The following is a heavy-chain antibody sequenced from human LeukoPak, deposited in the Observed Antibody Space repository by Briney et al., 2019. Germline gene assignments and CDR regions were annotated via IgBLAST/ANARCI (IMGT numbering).Heavy chain of an antibody. J-gene: IGHJ6*03. V-gene: IGHV4-61*02. CDR1: GGSISGSNYY. CDR3: ARVNYYYYYMDV. Sequence: SETLSLTCTVSGGSISGSNYYWSWIRQPAGKGLEWIGRIYISGGTNYNPSLKSRVAMSVDTSKNQFSLKLSSVTAADTAVYYCARVNYYYYYMDVWGKGTTVTISS. CDR2: IYISGGT.